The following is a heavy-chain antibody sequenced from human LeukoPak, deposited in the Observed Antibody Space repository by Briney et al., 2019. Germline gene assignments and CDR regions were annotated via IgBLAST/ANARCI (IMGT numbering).Heavy chain of an antibody. CDR2: INPNSGGT. CDR1: GYTFTGYY. V-gene: IGHV1-2*02. D-gene: IGHD6-6*01. Sequence: ASVKVSCKASGYTFTGYYMHWVRQAPGQGLEWMGWINPNSGGTNYAQKFQGRVTMTRDTSISTAYMELSRLRSGDTAVYYCARSSSSRRDWFDPWGQGTLVTVSS. CDR3: ARSSSSRRDWFDP. J-gene: IGHJ5*02.